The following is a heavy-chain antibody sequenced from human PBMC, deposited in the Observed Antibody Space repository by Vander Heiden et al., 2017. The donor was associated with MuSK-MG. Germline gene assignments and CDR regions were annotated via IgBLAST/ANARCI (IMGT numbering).Heavy chain of an antibody. CDR1: GGTFSSYA. D-gene: IGHD1-1*01. CDR2: IIPIFGTA. Sequence: QVQLVQSGAEVKKPGSSMKVSCKASGGTFSSYAISWVRQAPGQGLEWMGGIIPIFGTANYAQKVQGRVTITADESTSTAYMELNSLRSEDTAIYYCAREELEPPRHAFDIWGQGTMVTVSS. J-gene: IGHJ3*02. V-gene: IGHV1-69*12. CDR3: AREELEPPRHAFDI.